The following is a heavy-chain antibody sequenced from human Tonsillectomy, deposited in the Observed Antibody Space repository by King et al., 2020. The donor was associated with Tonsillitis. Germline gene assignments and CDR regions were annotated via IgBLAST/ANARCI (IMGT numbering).Heavy chain of an antibody. CDR2: IKSKADGETT. Sequence: VQLVESGGGLVEPGGSLRLSCAGSGFTFNNAWMSWVRQAPGKGLEWIGRIKSKADGETTDYSTPVKGRFSISRDDSENTLYLQMNSLNTEDTALYYCTTVVRRYIFGSGTYLFDRWGQGTQVTVSS. D-gene: IGHD3-10*01. J-gene: IGHJ4*02. V-gene: IGHV3-15*01. CDR3: TTVVRRYIFGSGTYLFDR. CDR1: GFTFNNAW.